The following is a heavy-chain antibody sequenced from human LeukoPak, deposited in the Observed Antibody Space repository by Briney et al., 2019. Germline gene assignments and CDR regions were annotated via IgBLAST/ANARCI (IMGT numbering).Heavy chain of an antibody. D-gene: IGHD6-13*01. Sequence: SETLSLTCTVSGGSISSSSYYWGWIRQPPGKGLEWIGSIYYSGSTYYNPSLKSRVTISVDTSKNQFSLKLSSVTAADTAVYYCATWAGGQTPNPGYSSSLNYWGQGTLVTVSS. J-gene: IGHJ4*02. CDR2: IYYSGST. V-gene: IGHV4-39*01. CDR3: ATWAGGQTPNPGYSSSLNY. CDR1: GGSISSSSYY.